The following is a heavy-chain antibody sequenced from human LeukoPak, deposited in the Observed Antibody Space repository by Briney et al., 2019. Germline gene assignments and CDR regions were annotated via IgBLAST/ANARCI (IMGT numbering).Heavy chain of an antibody. V-gene: IGHV4-4*09. D-gene: IGHD2-2*01. CDR3: ARASKDCSSTSCFPGGRYYFDY. J-gene: IGHJ4*02. CDR1: GGFISSYY. Sequence: SETLSLTCTVSGGFISSYYWSWIRQPPGKGLEWVGYIYTSGSTNYNPSLKSRVTISVDTSKNQFSLKLSSVPAADTAVYYCARASKDCSSTSCFPGGRYYFDYCGQGTLVTVSS. CDR2: IYTSGST.